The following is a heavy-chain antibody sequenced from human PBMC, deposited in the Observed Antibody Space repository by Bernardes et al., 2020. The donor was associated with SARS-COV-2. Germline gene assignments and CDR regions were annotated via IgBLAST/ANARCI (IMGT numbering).Heavy chain of an antibody. CDR3: ARVAAYDSSGYCDS. CDR1: GFIFDDYG. D-gene: IGHD3-22*01. J-gene: IGHJ4*02. CDR2: INWNGATT. Sequence: GGSLRLSCAASGFIFDDYGMSWVRQAPGKGLEWVSSINWNGATTRYADSVKGRFTISRDNAKNSLYLQMNSLRAEDTALYHCARVAAYDSSGYCDSWGQGTLVTVSS. V-gene: IGHV3-20*01.